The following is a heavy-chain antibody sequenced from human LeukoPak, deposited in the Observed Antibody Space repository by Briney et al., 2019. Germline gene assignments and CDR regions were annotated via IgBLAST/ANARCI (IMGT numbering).Heavy chain of an antibody. V-gene: IGHV4-34*01. CDR2: INHSGST. D-gene: IGHD5-18*01. J-gene: IGHJ6*03. CDR1: GGSFSGYY. Sequence: SSETLSLTCAVYGGSFSGYYWSSIRQPPGKGLEWNGEINHSGSTNYNTSLKSRVTISVDTPKNQFSLKLSSVTAADTAVYYCARVVTAIYYYYYYMDVWGKGTMVTVSS. CDR3: ARVVTAIYYYYYYMDV.